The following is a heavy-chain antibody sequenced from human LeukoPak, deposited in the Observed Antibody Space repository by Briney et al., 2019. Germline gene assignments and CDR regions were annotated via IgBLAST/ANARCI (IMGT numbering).Heavy chain of an antibody. D-gene: IGHD6-19*01. J-gene: IGHJ5*02. V-gene: IGHV4-34*01. CDR2: INHSGST. Sequence: SETLSLTCAVYGGSFSGYYWSWIRQPPGKGLEWIGEINHSGSTNYNPSLKSRVTISVDTSKNQFSLKLSSVTAADTAVYYCARHSQWLPTYSWFDPWGQGTLVTVSS. CDR1: GGSFSGYY. CDR3: ARHSQWLPTYSWFDP.